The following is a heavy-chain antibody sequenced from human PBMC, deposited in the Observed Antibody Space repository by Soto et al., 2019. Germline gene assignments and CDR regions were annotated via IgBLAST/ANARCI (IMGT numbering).Heavy chain of an antibody. CDR3: AMAHGATRFEP. D-gene: IGHD3-16*01. Sequence: ASVKVSCKASGYTFTSYYMHWVRQAPGQGLEWMGIINPSGGSTSYAQKFQGRVTMTRDTSTSTVYMELSSLRSEDTAVYYCAMAHGATRFEPWGQGTLVTVPS. V-gene: IGHV1-46*03. J-gene: IGHJ5*02. CDR1: GYTFTSYY. CDR2: INPSGGST.